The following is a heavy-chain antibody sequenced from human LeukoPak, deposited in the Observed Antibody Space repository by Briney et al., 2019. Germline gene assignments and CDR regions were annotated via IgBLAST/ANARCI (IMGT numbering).Heavy chain of an antibody. CDR3: AKNQPNDLQVVQRIIY. CDR1: RFTFSTYA. CDR2: ISGSGDTT. V-gene: IGHV3-23*01. D-gene: IGHD2-2*01. Sequence: GGSLRLSCTASRFTFSTYAMSWVRQAPGKGLEWVSRISGSGDTTYYTGSVKGRFTISRDNSKNALYLQMSSLRAENTAVYYCAKNQPNDLQVVQRIIYWGQGTLVTVSS. J-gene: IGHJ4*02.